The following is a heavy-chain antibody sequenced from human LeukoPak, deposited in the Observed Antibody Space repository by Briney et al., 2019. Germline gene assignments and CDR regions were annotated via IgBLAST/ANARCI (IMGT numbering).Heavy chain of an antibody. D-gene: IGHD3-3*01. Sequence: GGSLRLSCAASGFAFNNYVMTWVRQAPGKGLEWVSSIRDGGGSTYYTDSVKGRFTISRDNSKNTLYLQMNSLRAEDTALSHCAKDSTVSGSYYGMDVWGQGTTVTVSS. J-gene: IGHJ6*02. CDR2: IRDGGGST. V-gene: IGHV3-23*01. CDR1: GFAFNNYV. CDR3: AKDSTVSGSYYGMDV.